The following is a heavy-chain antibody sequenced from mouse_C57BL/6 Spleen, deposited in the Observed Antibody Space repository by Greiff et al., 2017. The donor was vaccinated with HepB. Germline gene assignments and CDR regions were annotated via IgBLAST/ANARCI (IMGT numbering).Heavy chain of an antibody. CDR1: GFTFSAYG. J-gene: IGHJ3*01. V-gene: IGHV5-17*01. CDR3: AREVDYYGRH. CDR2: ISSGSSTI. D-gene: IGHD1-1*01. Sequence: DVMLVESGGGLVKPGGSLKLSCAASGFTFSAYGMHWVRQAPEKGLEWVAYISSGSSTIYYADTVKGRFTISRDNAKNTLFLQMTSLRSEDTAMFYCAREVDYYGRHGGQGTLVTVSA.